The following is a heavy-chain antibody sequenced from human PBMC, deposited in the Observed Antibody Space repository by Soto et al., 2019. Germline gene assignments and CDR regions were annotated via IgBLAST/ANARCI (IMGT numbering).Heavy chain of an antibody. Sequence: GESLKISCKGSGYSFTSYWIGWVRQMPGKGLEWMGIIYPGDSDTRYSPSFQGQVTISADTSISTAYLQWSSLKASDTAMYYCASLSYGDYDIGENWFDPWGQGTLVTVSS. CDR1: GYSFTSYW. J-gene: IGHJ5*02. CDR2: IYPGDSDT. V-gene: IGHV5-51*01. CDR3: ASLSYGDYDIGENWFDP. D-gene: IGHD4-17*01.